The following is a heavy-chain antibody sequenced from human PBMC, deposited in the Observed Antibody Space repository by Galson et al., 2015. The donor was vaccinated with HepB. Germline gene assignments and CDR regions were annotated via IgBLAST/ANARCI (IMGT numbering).Heavy chain of an antibody. J-gene: IGHJ4*02. CDR1: GFTFSSYA. CDR2: ISGSDST. V-gene: IGHV3-23*01. Sequence: SLRLSCAASGFTFSSYAMSWVRQAPGKGLEWVSGISGSDSTYYADSVKGRFTISRDNSKNTLYLQMNSLRAEDTAVYYCAKGLRPFVDYFVYWGQGTLVTVSS. D-gene: IGHD2-21*01. CDR3: AKGLRPFVDYFVY.